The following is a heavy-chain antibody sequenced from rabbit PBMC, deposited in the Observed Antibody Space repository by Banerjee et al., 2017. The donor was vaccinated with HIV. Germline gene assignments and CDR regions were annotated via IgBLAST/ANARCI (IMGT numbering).Heavy chain of an antibody. J-gene: IGHJ2*01. Sequence: QEQLEESGGDLVKPEGSLTLTCTASGFSFSSSYWICWVRQAPGKGLEWIACIYAGSSGSTYFASWAKGRFTISKTSSTTVTLQMTSLTAADTAAYFCARGAGYVGGGFTFDPWGPGTLVTVS. D-gene: IGHD8-1*01. V-gene: IGHV1S45*01. CDR2: IYAGSSGST. CDR3: ARGAGYVGGGFTFDP. CDR1: GFSFSSSYW.